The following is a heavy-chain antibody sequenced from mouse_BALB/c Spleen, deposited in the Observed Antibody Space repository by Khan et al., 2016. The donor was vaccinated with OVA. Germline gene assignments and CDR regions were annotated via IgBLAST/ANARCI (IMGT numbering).Heavy chain of an antibody. D-gene: IGHD2-4*01. CDR2: ISTGGGYT. CDR1: GFTFSTYG. J-gene: IGHJ3*01. Sequence: EVQLVESGGDLVKPGGSLKLSCAASGFTFSTYGMSWVRQTPDKRLEWIATISTGGGYTYYPDSVKGRFTITRDNANNTLYLQMSGLNSEDPAMFYCNRIADYDDRGGFAYWGQGTLVTVSA. CDR3: NRIADYDDRGGFAY. V-gene: IGHV5-6*01.